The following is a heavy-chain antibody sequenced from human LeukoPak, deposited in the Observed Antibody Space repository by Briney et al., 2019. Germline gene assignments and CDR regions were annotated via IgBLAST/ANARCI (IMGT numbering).Heavy chain of an antibody. CDR2: ISWNSGSI. V-gene: IGHV3-9*01. Sequence: SLRLSCAASGLTFDDYAMHWVRQAPGKGLEWVSGISWNSGSIGYADSVKGRFTISRDNAKNSLYLQMNSLRAEDTALYYCANLAADAFDIWGQGTMVTVSS. J-gene: IGHJ3*02. CDR1: GLTFDDYA. CDR3: ANLAADAFDI.